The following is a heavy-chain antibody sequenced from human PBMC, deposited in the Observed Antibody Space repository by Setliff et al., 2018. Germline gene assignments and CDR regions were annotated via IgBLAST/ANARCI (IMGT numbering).Heavy chain of an antibody. D-gene: IGHD6-19*01. CDR3: VRSSAPQVVLAADFDF. V-gene: IGHV1-18*01. CDR1: GYNFITLG. J-gene: IGHJ4*02. CDR2: ISPYSGKT. Sequence: ASVKVSCKTSGYNFITLGINWVRQAPGQGLEWVGWISPYSGKTDYAQKFQGRVIMTIDSSTTTVYMELQSLRSDDTAVYYCVRSSAPQVVLAADFDFWGQGTPVTVSS.